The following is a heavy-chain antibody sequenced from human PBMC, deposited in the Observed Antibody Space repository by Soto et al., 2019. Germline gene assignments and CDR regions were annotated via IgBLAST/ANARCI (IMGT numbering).Heavy chain of an antibody. CDR3: AREGSGTAAAGTPAY. J-gene: IGHJ4*02. D-gene: IGHD6-13*01. Sequence: GGSLRLSCAASGFTFSSYGMHWVRQAPGKGLEWVAVIWYDGSNKYYADSVKGRFTISRDNSKNTLYLQMNSLRAEDTAVYYCAREGSGTAAAGTPAYWGQGTLVTVST. CDR1: GFTFSSYG. CDR2: IWYDGSNK. V-gene: IGHV3-33*01.